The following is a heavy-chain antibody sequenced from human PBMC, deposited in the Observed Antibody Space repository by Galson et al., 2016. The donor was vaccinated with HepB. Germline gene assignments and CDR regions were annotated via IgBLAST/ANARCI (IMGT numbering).Heavy chain of an antibody. Sequence: SLRLSCAASGFTFNNFAMSWVRQAPGKGLEWVSSISDSGESTHYAESVKGRFTISRDSSKNTLFLQMNSLRAEDTAVYYCAKDHHNNYYYEDFGYWGQGTLVTVSS. CDR1: GFTFNNFA. CDR2: ISDSGEST. D-gene: IGHD3-22*01. V-gene: IGHV3-23*01. J-gene: IGHJ4*02. CDR3: AKDHHNNYYYEDFGY.